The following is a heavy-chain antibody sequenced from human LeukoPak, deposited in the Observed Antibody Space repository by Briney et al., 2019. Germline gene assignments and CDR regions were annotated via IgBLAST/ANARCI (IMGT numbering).Heavy chain of an antibody. CDR3: AGYYYDSSRGFDL. V-gene: IGHV3-33*05. D-gene: IGHD3-22*01. Sequence: GRSLRLSCAASGFILSSYGMNWVRQAPGKGLEWVGGIKFDGIQEFYADSVKGRFTVSKDTSKNTLHLQMDSLRAEDTALYYCAGYYYDSSRGFDLWGQGTLVTVSA. CDR1: GFILSSYG. CDR2: IKFDGIQE. J-gene: IGHJ5*02.